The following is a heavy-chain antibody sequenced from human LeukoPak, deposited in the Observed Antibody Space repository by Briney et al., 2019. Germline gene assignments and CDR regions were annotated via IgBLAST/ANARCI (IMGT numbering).Heavy chain of an antibody. D-gene: IGHD4-17*01. V-gene: IGHV4-59*01. CDR1: SDSINSYY. CDR3: ARASTVTTYYFDY. Sequence: SETLSLTCTVSSDSINSYYWSWIRQPPGKGLEWIGYIYYSGSTNYNPSLKSRVTMSVDTSKKQFSLKLSSVTAADTAVYYCARASTVTTYYFDYWGRGTLVTVSP. J-gene: IGHJ4*02. CDR2: IYYSGST.